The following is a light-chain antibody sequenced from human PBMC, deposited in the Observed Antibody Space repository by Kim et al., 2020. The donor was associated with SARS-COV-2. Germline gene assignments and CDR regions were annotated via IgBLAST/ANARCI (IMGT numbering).Light chain of an antibody. J-gene: IGKJ4*01. CDR2: GAS. CDR1: QSISSY. CDR3: QQSYSTPLT. V-gene: IGKV1-39*01. Sequence: DIQMTQSPSSLSASVGDRVTITCRASQSISSYLNWHQQKPGKAPNLLIYGASNLQSGVPPRFSGSGSGTDFTLTISSLQAEDFATYYCQQSYSTPLTFGGGTNVDIK.